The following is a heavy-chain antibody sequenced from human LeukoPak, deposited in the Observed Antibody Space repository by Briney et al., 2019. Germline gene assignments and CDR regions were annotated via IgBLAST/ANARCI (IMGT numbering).Heavy chain of an antibody. CDR2: INTYNGNT. J-gene: IGHJ4*01. CDR1: GYRFSDYG. D-gene: IGHD6-13*01. Sequence: ASVKVSCKTSGYRFSDYGISWVRQAPGQGLQWMGWINTYNGNTENAQSLQGRATMTIDTATATAYLELRSLVSDDTAVYYCARSSYSSSWYEYWGHGTLVTVSS. CDR3: ARSSYSSSWYEY. V-gene: IGHV1-18*01.